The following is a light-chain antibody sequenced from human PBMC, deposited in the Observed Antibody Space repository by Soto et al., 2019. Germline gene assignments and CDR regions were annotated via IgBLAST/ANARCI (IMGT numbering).Light chain of an antibody. Sequence: EIVLTQSPGTLSLSPGESATLSCRASRSLDSGQLAWYQQKVGRAPRLLIHDAFIRATGIPDRFSGSGSGTDFTLTIARLEPEDCAVYYCQQYGGSPRTFGQGTRLETK. J-gene: IGKJ5*01. CDR3: QQYGGSPRT. CDR2: DAF. CDR1: RSLDSGQ. V-gene: IGKV3-20*01.